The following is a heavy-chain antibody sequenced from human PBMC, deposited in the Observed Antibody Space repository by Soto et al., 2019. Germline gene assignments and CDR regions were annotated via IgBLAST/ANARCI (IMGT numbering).Heavy chain of an antibody. Sequence: SETLSLTCTVSGDSINPYYWSWIRQPPGKGLEWIAYIYHTGSTSYNPSLKSRVTISVDTSKNQFSLTLNSVTAADTAIYYCVRHSGRQSSGYFYGWFGSWGQGSLVTVSS. CDR3: VRHSGRQSSGYFYGWFGS. CDR2: IYHTGST. D-gene: IGHD3-22*01. CDR1: GDSINPYY. V-gene: IGHV4-59*08. J-gene: IGHJ5*01.